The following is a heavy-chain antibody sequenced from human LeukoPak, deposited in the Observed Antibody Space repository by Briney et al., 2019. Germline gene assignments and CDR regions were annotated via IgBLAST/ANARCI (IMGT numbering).Heavy chain of an antibody. D-gene: IGHD2-15*01. J-gene: IGHJ4*02. Sequence: GGSLRLSCAASGFTVSSYYMNWVRQAPGKGLEWVSTIGGSGASTYYADSVKGRFTISRDNSKNTLYLQMNSLRVEDTAVYYCAKEAGYCSGGTCGSEDYWGQGTLVTVSS. CDR1: GFTVSSYY. V-gene: IGHV3-23*01. CDR2: IGGSGAST. CDR3: AKEAGYCSGGTCGSEDY.